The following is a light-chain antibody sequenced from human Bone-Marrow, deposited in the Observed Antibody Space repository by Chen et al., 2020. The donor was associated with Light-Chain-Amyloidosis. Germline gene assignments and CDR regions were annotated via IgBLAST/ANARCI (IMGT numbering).Light chain of an antibody. CDR2: RDT. J-gene: IGLJ2*01. V-gene: IGLV3-25*03. Sequence: SYELTYPPSVSVSPGQTARITCSGDDLPTKYAYWYQQKTGQAPVLVIHRDTERPSGISERFSGSRSGTTATLTISGVQAEDEADYHCQSADSSGTYEVIFGGGTKLTVL. CDR1: DLPTKY. CDR3: QSADSSGTYEVI.